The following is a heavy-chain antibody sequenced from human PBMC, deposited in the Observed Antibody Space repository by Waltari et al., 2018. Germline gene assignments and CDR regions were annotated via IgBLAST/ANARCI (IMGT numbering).Heavy chain of an antibody. CDR1: GGSISSGSYY. Sequence: QVQLQESGPGLVKPSQTLSLTCTVSGGSISSGSYYWSWIRQPAGKGLEWIGRIYTSGSTNYNPSRKSRVTISVDTSKNQFSLKLSSVTAADTAVYYCARDNGGGRITIFGVVSAAFDIWGQGTMVTVSS. D-gene: IGHD3-3*01. CDR3: ARDNGGGRITIFGVVSAAFDI. CDR2: IYTSGST. V-gene: IGHV4-61*02. J-gene: IGHJ3*02.